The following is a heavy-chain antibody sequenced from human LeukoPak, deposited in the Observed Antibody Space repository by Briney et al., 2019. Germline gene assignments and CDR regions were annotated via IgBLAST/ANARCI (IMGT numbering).Heavy chain of an antibody. Sequence: PGGSLRLSCAASGFTFSSYIMNWVRQAPGKGLEWVSSITGSSYDIYYADSLRGRFTICRENAKNSLFLQMNRLRDEDTALYYCTRDADTIELKDYWGQGTLVTVSS. D-gene: IGHD3-3*01. CDR3: TRDADTIELKDY. CDR1: GFTFSSYI. J-gene: IGHJ4*02. CDR2: ITGSSYDI. V-gene: IGHV3-21*06.